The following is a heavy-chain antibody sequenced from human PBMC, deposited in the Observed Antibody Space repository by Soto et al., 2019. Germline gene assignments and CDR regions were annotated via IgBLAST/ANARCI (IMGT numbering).Heavy chain of an antibody. CDR1: TFTFSSYG. V-gene: IGHV3-21*01. Sequence: GGSLRLSCAASTFTFSSYGLTWVRQAPGKGLEWVSSISSGTTYMYYADSVKGRFTISRDNAKNSLYLQMNSLRAEDTAVYYCARGDSSGLNWFDPWGQGTLVTVSS. D-gene: IGHD6-19*01. J-gene: IGHJ5*02. CDR3: ARGDSSGLNWFDP. CDR2: ISSGTTYM.